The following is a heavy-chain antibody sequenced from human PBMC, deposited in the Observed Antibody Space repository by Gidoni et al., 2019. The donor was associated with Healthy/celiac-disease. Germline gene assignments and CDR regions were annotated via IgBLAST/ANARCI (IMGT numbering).Heavy chain of an antibody. CDR1: GYTLTVSS. CDR3: ATDDAFDI. V-gene: IGHV1-24*01. J-gene: IGHJ3*02. CDR2: FDPEDGET. Sequence: QVQQVQSGAEVQKPGASVNVSSKVSGYTLTVSSMHWVRQDPGKGLECMGGFDPEDGETIYAQKCQGRVTMTEDTSTDTAYMELSSLRSEDTAVNYCATDDAFDIWGQGTMVTVSS.